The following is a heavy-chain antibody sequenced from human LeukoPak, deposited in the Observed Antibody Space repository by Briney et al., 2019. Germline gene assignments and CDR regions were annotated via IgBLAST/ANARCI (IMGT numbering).Heavy chain of an antibody. CDR1: GYSFTSYW. CDR3: ARQRVGANSPINWFDP. Sequence: GESLEISCKGSGYSFTSYWIGWVRQMPGKGLEWMGIIYPGDSDTRYSPSFQGQVTISADKSISTAYLQWSSLKASDTAMYYCARQRVGANSPINWFDPWGQGTLVTVSS. CDR2: IYPGDSDT. D-gene: IGHD1-26*01. J-gene: IGHJ5*02. V-gene: IGHV5-51*01.